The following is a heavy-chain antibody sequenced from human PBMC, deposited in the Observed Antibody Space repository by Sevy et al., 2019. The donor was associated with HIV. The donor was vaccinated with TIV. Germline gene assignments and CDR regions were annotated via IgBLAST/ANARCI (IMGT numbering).Heavy chain of an antibody. Sequence: ASVKVSCKASGGTFSSYAISWVRQAPGQGLEWMGGIIPIFGTANYAQKFQGRVTITADESTSTAYMELSSLRSEDTAVYYCARGEPKDIVVSNLYYYGMDVWGQGTTVTVSS. D-gene: IGHD2-15*01. CDR2: IIPIFGTA. CDR3: ARGEPKDIVVSNLYYYGMDV. V-gene: IGHV1-69*13. J-gene: IGHJ6*02. CDR1: GGTFSSYA.